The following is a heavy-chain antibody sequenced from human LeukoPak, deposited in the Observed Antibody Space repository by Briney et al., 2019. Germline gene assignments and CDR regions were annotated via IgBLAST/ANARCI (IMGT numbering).Heavy chain of an antibody. Sequence: GGSLRLSCAASGFTFSDYGIHWVRQAPGKGLEWVAVLSPHANYEYYADSVQGRFAISRDDSKNTVYLQMNSLRDEETAVYYCARDWIDRSLDYWGQGTLVIVSS. CDR1: GFTFSDYG. V-gene: IGHV3-33*01. D-gene: IGHD2-2*03. CDR3: ARDWIDRSLDY. CDR2: LSPHANYE. J-gene: IGHJ4*02.